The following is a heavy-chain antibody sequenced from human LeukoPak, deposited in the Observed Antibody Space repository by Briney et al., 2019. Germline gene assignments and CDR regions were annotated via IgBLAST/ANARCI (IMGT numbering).Heavy chain of an antibody. CDR2: MNPNSGNT. J-gene: IGHJ6*02. CDR3: ARGRYCSSTSCYTRGYYYYGMDV. CDR1: GYTFTSYD. D-gene: IGHD2-2*02. Sequence: GASVKVSCTASGYTFTSYDINWVRQATGQGLEWMGWMNPNSGNTGYAQKFQGRVTMTRNTSISTAYMELSSLRSEDTAVYYCARGRYCSSTSCYTRGYYYYGMDVWGQGTTVTVSS. V-gene: IGHV1-8*01.